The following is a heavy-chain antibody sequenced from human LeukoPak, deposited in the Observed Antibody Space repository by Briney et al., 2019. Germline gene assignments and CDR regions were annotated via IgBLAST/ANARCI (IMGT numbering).Heavy chain of an antibody. CDR3: ARDQYSTMSHDTFDI. CDR2: INTDGSST. CDR1: GFTFSSYG. D-gene: IGHD3-10*02. V-gene: IGHV3-74*01. Sequence: GGSLRLSCAASGFTFSSYGMHWVRQVPGKGLVWVSRINTDGSSTNYADSAKGRFTISRDNAKNTVFLQMDSLRAEDTAVYYCARDQYSTMSHDTFDIWGQGTTVTVSS. J-gene: IGHJ3*02.